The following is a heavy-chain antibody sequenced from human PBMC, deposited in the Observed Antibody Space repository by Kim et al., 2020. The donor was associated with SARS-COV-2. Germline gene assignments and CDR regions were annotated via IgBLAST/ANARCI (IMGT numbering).Heavy chain of an antibody. CDR3: AKGIGPYSYGWADFDY. J-gene: IGHJ4*02. CDR1: GFTFSSYG. D-gene: IGHD5-18*01. Sequence: GGSLRLSCAASGFTFSSYGMHWVRQAPGKGLEWVAVIWYDGSNKYYADSVKGRFTISRDNSKNTLYLQMNSLRAEDTAVYYCAKGIGPYSYGWADFDYWGQGTLVTVSS. V-gene: IGHV3-33*06. CDR2: IWYDGSNK.